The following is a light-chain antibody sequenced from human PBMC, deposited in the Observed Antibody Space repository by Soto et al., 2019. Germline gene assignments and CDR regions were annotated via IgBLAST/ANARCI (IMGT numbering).Light chain of an antibody. V-gene: IGLV2-23*01. CDR2: EGS. CDR3: CSYASSGTLV. Sequence: QSALTQPASVSGSPEQSIAISCTGTSSDVGSYNLVSWYQHHPGKAPKAIIYEGSKRPAGVSNRFSGSKSGNTASLTISGLQAEDEAGYYCCSYASSGTLVFGGGTKLTVL. CDR1: SSDVGSYNL. J-gene: IGLJ3*02.